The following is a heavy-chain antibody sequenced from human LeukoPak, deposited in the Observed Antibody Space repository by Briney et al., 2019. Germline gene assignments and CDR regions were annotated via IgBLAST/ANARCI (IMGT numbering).Heavy chain of an antibody. V-gene: IGHV3-74*01. J-gene: IGHJ4*02. Sequence: PGGSLRLSCAASGFTFSSYWMHWVRQAPGKGLVWVSRINSDGSSTSYADSVKGRFTISRDNAKNTLYLQMNSLRAEDTAVYYCAREGAAAGAKSSNFDYWGQGTLVTVSS. D-gene: IGHD6-13*01. CDR3: AREGAAAGAKSSNFDY. CDR1: GFTFSSYW. CDR2: INSDGSST.